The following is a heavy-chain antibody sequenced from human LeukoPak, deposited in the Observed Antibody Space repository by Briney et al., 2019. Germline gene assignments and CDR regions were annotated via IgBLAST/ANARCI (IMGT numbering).Heavy chain of an antibody. CDR2: IRAYNGNT. J-gene: IGHJ4*02. V-gene: IGHV1-18*01. CDR1: GYTFSSYG. Sequence: ASVKVSCKASGYTFSSYGISWVRQAPGQGLEWMGWIRAYNGNTNYAQKLQGRVTITADESTSTAYMELSSLRSEDTAVYYCARGDYGDYVAPTYWGQGTLVTVSS. D-gene: IGHD4-17*01. CDR3: ARGDYGDYVAPTY.